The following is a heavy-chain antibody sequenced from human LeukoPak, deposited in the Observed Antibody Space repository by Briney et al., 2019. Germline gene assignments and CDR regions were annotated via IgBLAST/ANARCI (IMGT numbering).Heavy chain of an antibody. J-gene: IGHJ6*02. CDR2: TSGSGGST. Sequence: GGSLRLSCAASGFTFSSYAMSWVRQAPGKGLEWVSATSGSGGSTYYADSVKGRFTISRDNSKNTLYLQMNSLRAEDTAVYYCAKALGLSYYYGMDVWGQGTTVTVSS. CDR1: GFTFSSYA. V-gene: IGHV3-23*01. CDR3: AKALGLSYYYGMDV.